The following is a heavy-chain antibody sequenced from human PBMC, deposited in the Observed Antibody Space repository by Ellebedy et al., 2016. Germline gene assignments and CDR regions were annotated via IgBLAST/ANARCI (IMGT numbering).Heavy chain of an antibody. J-gene: IGHJ4*02. D-gene: IGHD2-2*01. CDR3: AKEISLST. CDR1: GFTFSSYG. CDR2: ISYDGSNK. Sequence: GGSLRLXXAASGFTFSSYGMHWVRQAPGKGLEWVAVISYDGSNKYYADSVKGRFTISRDNSKNTLYLQMNSLRAEDTAVYYCAKEISLSTWGQGTLVTVSS. V-gene: IGHV3-30*18.